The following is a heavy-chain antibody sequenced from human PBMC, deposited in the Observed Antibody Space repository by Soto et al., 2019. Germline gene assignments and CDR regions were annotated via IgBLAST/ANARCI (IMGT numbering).Heavy chain of an antibody. J-gene: IGHJ5*02. CDR3: AKVEGPNGSGSYGPNWFDP. D-gene: IGHD3-10*01. CDR2: ISGSGSNP. V-gene: IGHV3-23*01. Sequence: GSLRLSCAASGFTFSSYAMSCVRQAPGQGLEWVSAISGSGSNPYYADSVKGRFTISRDNSKNTLYLQMNSLRAEDTAVYYCAKVEGPNGSGSYGPNWFDPWGQGTLVTVSS. CDR1: GFTFSSYA.